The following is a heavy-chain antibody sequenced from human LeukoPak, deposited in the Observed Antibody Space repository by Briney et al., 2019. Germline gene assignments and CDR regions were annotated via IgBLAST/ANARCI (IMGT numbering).Heavy chain of an antibody. Sequence: PGRPLRLSCAASGFTFDDYAMHWVRQAPGEGLEWVSGISWNSGSIGYADSVKGRFTISRDNAKNSLYLQMNSLRAEDTALYYCAKDNRRYYDSSGYPGAFDIWGQGTMVTVSS. CDR2: ISWNSGSI. V-gene: IGHV3-9*01. CDR1: GFTFDDYA. D-gene: IGHD3-22*01. J-gene: IGHJ3*02. CDR3: AKDNRRYYDSSGYPGAFDI.